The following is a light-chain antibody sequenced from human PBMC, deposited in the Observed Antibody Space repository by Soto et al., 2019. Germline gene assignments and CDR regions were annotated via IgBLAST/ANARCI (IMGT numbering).Light chain of an antibody. CDR1: QIINTR. V-gene: IGKV1-39*01. CDR2: GAS. CDR3: QQSFDVPRT. Sequence: DIPMTQSPSSLSAVVGDRVTITCRASQIINTRLNWYQQKPGKAPSLLIYGASTLQSGVPSRFSGSGSGTDFTLTITSLQPEDFATYYCQQSFDVPRTFGQGTKVEV. J-gene: IGKJ1*01.